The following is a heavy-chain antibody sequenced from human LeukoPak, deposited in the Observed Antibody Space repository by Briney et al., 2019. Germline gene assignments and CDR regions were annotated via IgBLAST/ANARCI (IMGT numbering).Heavy chain of an antibody. D-gene: IGHD3-10*01. V-gene: IGHV3-43D*03. CDR1: GFTFDDYA. CDR2: ISWDGGST. CDR3: AKAADGSGSFYPIDY. J-gene: IGHJ4*02. Sequence: PGGSLRLSCAASGFTFDDYAMHWVRQAPGKGLEWVSLISWDGGSTYYADSVKGRFTISRDNSKNSLYLQMNSLRAEDTALYYCAKAADGSGSFYPIDYWGQGTLVTVSS.